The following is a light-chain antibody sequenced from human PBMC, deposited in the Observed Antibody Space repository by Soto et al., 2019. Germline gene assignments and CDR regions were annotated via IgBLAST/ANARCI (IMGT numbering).Light chain of an antibody. V-gene: IGKV1-39*01. CDR3: QQSYRFPKT. CDR1: QTVTSY. J-gene: IGKJ1*01. Sequence: DVQMTQSPSSLSASVGDSLTLTCRASQTVTSYLNWYQQKPGKAPKLLIYAASTLQSGVPSRFRGSGSGTEFTPTIISLQPEDFATYYCQQSYRFPKTFGRGTKVDIK. CDR2: AAS.